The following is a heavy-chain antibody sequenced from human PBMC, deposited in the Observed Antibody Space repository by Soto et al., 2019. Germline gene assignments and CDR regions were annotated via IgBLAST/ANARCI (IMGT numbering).Heavy chain of an antibody. CDR3: ARRILLHDAFDI. J-gene: IGHJ3*02. CDR2: INHSGST. Sequence: PSETLSLTCAVYGGSFSGYYWTWIRQPPGTGLEWIGEINHSGSTNYNPSLKSRVTISVDTSKNQFSLKLTSVTAADTAVYYCARRILLHDAFDIWGQGTMVTVSS. V-gene: IGHV4-34*01. CDR1: GGSFSGYY.